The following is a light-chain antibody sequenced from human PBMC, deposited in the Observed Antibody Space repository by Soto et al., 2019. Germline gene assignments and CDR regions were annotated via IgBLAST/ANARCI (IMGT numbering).Light chain of an antibody. V-gene: IGKV3-15*01. CDR2: GAS. CDR1: QSVSRN. J-gene: IGKJ5*01. CDR3: QQYSKWPT. Sequence: IVMTQVPATLSVSPGDRATLSCRASQSVSRNLAWYQQRPGQAPRLLISGASTRATGIAARFSGSGSGTEFTLTITSLQSEDSAIYYCQQYSKWPTFGQGTRLEIK.